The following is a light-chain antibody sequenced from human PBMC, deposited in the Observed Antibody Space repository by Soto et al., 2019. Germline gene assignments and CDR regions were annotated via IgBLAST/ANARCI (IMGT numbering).Light chain of an antibody. J-gene: IGLJ2*01. CDR2: DVS. CDR3: SSYTRSSTLDVV. V-gene: IGLV2-14*03. Sequence: QSALTQPASVSGSPGQSITISCTGTSSDVGGYNYVSWYQHHPGKAPKLMIYDVSNRPSGVSNRFSGSKSGNTASLTISGLQAEDEADYYCSSYTRSSTLDVVFGGGTKLTVL. CDR1: SSDVGGYNY.